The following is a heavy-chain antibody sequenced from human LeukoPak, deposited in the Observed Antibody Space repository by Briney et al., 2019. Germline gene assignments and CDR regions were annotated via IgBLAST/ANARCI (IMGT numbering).Heavy chain of an antibody. CDR2: ISGSGGST. D-gene: IGHD4-17*01. J-gene: IGHJ5*02. CDR1: GFTFSSYA. Sequence: GGSLRLSCAASGFTFSSYAMSWVRQAPGKGLEWVSGISGSGGSTYYADSVKGRFTISRDNSKNTLYLQMNSLRAEDTAVYYCAKDPSIFYGDYPENWFDPWGQGTLVTVSS. CDR3: AKDPSIFYGDYPENWFDP. V-gene: IGHV3-23*01.